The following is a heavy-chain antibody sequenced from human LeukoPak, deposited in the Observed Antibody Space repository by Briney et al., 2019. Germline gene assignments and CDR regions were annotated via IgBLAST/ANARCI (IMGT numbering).Heavy chain of an antibody. CDR2: INTNTGNP. V-gene: IGHV7-4-1*02. Sequence: ASVKVSCKASGYTFTGYYMHWVRQAPGQGLEWMGWINTNTGNPTYGQGFTGRFVFSLDTSVSTAFLQISSLKAEDTAVYYCATRYNGSHYYYLDVWGKGTTAIVSS. D-gene: IGHD2-2*02. CDR1: GYTFTGYY. CDR3: ATRYNGSHYYYLDV. J-gene: IGHJ6*03.